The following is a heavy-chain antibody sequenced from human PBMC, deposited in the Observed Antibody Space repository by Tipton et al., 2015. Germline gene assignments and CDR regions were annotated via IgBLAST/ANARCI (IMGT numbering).Heavy chain of an antibody. CDR2: ISYDGSTK. V-gene: IGHV3-30*18. Sequence: SLRLSCAASGFAFSSYGMHWVRQAPGKGLEWVALISYDGSTKYSSDSVKGRFTISRDNSENRLYLQMNSLRAEDTAIYYCAKEVTDYASDYWYFDVWGRGTLVTVSS. D-gene: IGHD3-16*01. CDR3: AKEVTDYASDYWYFDV. J-gene: IGHJ2*01. CDR1: GFAFSSYG.